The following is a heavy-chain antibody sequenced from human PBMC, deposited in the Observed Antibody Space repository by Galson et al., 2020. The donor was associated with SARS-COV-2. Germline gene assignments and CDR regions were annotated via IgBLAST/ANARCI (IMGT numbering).Heavy chain of an antibody. Sequence: GGSLRLSCAASGFTFTNAWMTWVRQAPGKGLEWVGRIKSKTDGGTTDYGAPVKGRFTISRDDSKNTLYLQMNSLKTEDTAVYYCTADRHSGSYRVSTGYWGQGTLVTVSS. V-gene: IGHV3-15*01. J-gene: IGHJ4*02. CDR2: IKSKTDGGTT. D-gene: IGHD1-26*01. CDR3: TADRHSGSYRVSTGY. CDR1: GFTFTNAW.